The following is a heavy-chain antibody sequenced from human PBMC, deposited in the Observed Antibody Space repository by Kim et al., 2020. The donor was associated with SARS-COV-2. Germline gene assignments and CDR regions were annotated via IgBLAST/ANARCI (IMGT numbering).Heavy chain of an antibody. CDR3: AKQIGIGGWAVNYYGMDV. V-gene: IGHV3-33*06. Sequence: GGSLRLSCAASGFTFSSYGMHWVRQTPGKGLEWVAVIWYDGSNKYYADSVKGRFTISRDNSKNTLYLQMNSLRAEDTAVYYCAKQIGIGGWAVNYYGMDVWGQWTTVTVSS. CDR2: IWYDGSNK. J-gene: IGHJ6*02. CDR1: GFTFSSYG. D-gene: IGHD6-19*01.